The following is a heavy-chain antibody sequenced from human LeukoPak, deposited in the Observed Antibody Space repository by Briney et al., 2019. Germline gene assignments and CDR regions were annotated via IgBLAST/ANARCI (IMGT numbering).Heavy chain of an antibody. CDR2: ISYDGSNK. CDR3: ARDRMVRGVILHDY. J-gene: IGHJ4*02. CDR1: GFTFSSYA. Sequence: GGSLRLSCAASGFTFSSYAMHCVRQAPGKGLEWVAVISYDGSNKYYADSVKGRFTISRDNSKNTLYLQMNSLRAEDTAVYYCARDRMVRGVILHDYWGQGTLVTVSS. V-gene: IGHV3-30*04. D-gene: IGHD3-10*01.